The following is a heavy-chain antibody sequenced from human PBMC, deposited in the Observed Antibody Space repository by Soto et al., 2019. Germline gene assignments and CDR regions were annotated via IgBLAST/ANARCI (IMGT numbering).Heavy chain of an antibody. CDR1: GGAFISYA. Sequence: SVKVSFKASGGAFISYAISWVRQAPGQGLEWMGGIIPIFGTANYAQKFQGRVTITADESTSTAYMELSSLRSEDTAVYYCARVWTYYYDSSGPSGDYWGRGTLVTVSS. V-gene: IGHV1-69*13. J-gene: IGHJ4*02. D-gene: IGHD3-22*01. CDR2: IIPIFGTA. CDR3: ARVWTYYYDSSGPSGDY.